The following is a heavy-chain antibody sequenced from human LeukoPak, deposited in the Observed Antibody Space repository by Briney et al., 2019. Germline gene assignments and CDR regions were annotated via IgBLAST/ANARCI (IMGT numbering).Heavy chain of an antibody. J-gene: IGHJ4*02. V-gene: IGHV3-74*01. CDR3: ARGPKNVVVIAIGGGIDY. CDR1: RFTFSSYW. D-gene: IGHD2-21*01. Sequence: GGSLRLSCAASRFTFSSYWMHWVRQAPGKGLVWVSRINTDGSSTSYADSVKGRFTISRDNAKNTLYLQMNSLRAEDTAVYYCARGPKNVVVIAIGGGIDYWGQGTLVTVSS. CDR2: INTDGSST.